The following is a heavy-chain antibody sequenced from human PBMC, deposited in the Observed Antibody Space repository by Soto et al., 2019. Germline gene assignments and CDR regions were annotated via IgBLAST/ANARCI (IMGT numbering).Heavy chain of an antibody. CDR3: ARAPFDQNAFDI. CDR1: GDRVSSNNAA. Sequence: PSQTLSLTCVISGDRVSSNNAAWNWIRQSPSRGLEWLGRTYYRSKYYNDYAVSVISRITINPDTSKNQFSLQLNSVTPEDTAVYYCARAPFDQNAFDIWGQGAMVTVSS. CDR2: TYYRSKYYN. D-gene: IGHD3-9*01. J-gene: IGHJ3*02. V-gene: IGHV6-1*01.